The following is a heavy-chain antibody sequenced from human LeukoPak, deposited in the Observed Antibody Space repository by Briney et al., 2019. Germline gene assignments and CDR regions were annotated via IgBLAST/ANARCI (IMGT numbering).Heavy chain of an antibody. V-gene: IGHV1-2*02. CDR3: AASGVDY. CDR1: GYTFSGCY. D-gene: IGHD3-10*01. J-gene: IGHJ4*02. CDR2: INPNSGGT. Sequence: ASVTVSCTASGYTFSGCYVHWVRQAPGQGLEWMGWINPNSGGTNYAQKFRGRVTMTRDTSISTAYMELSRLRSDDTAVYYCAASGVDYWGQGTLVTVSS.